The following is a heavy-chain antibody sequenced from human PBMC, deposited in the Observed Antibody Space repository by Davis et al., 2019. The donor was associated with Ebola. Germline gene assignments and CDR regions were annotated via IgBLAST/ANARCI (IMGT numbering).Heavy chain of an antibody. CDR1: GYTFTGYY. J-gene: IGHJ4*02. CDR2: INPNSGGT. Sequence: AASVKVSCKASGYTFTGYYMHWVRQAPGQGLEWMGRINPNSGGTNYAQKFQGRVTMTRDTSISTAYMELSRLRSDDTAVYYCAREQYYYDNSPDYWGQGTRVTVSS. CDR3: AREQYYYDNSPDY. V-gene: IGHV1-2*06. D-gene: IGHD3-22*01.